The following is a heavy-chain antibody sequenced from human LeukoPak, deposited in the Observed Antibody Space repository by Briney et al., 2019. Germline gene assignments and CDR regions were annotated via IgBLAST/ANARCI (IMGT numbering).Heavy chain of an antibody. D-gene: IGHD3-16*02. CDR1: GFTFSSYW. CDR3: ARADYDYVWGSYRQYYFDY. V-gene: IGHV3-7*01. J-gene: IGHJ4*02. Sequence: GGSLRLSCAASGFTFSSYWMTWVRQAPGKGLEWVANIKQGGSEKYYVDSVKGRFTISRDNAKNSLYLQMNSLRAEDTAVYYCARADYDYVWGSYRQYYFDYWGQGTLVTVSS. CDR2: IKQGGSEK.